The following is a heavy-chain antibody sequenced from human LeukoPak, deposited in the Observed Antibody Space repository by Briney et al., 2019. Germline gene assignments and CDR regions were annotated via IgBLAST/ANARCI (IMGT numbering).Heavy chain of an antibody. D-gene: IGHD5-18*01. V-gene: IGHV3-33*06. J-gene: IGHJ4*02. CDR3: AKERSWLWPFDY. CDR2: IWYDGSNK. CDR1: GFTFSSYG. Sequence: GGSLRLSCAASGFTFSSYGMHWVRQAPGKGLEWVAVIWYDGSNKYYADSVKGRFTISRDNSKNTLYLQMNSLRAEDTAVYYCAKERSWLWPFDYWGQGTLVTVSS.